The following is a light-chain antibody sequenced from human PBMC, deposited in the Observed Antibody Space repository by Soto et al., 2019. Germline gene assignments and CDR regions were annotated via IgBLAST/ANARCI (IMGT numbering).Light chain of an antibody. V-gene: IGKV3-11*01. J-gene: IGKJ3*01. Sequence: EIVLTQSPATLSLSPGDIATIYCRASQSVRSYLAWYQQKPGQAPRLIIYDASNRATGIPARFSGSWSGTDCTLTISSLEPEDVAVYYCQHRTNWPLTLGPGTKVDIK. CDR2: DAS. CDR3: QHRTNWPLT. CDR1: QSVRSY.